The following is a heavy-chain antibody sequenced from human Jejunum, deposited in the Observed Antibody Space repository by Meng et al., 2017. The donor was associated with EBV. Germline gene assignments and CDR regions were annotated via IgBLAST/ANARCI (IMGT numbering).Heavy chain of an antibody. CDR2: DNNDGTS. CDR3: AKYATGTMSDS. J-gene: IGHJ5*01. V-gene: IGHV4-39*02. D-gene: IGHD2-8*01. CDR1: GGSFSGLCYY. Sequence: GAGLLNPPDTLLPTCIVSGGSFSGLCYYWVLHHQPPGKGLVGISNDNNDGTSHNTPALKTRVTISLDTTGNYFSLKFTSVTAADTAVYNCAKYATGTMSDSWGQGTLVTVSS.